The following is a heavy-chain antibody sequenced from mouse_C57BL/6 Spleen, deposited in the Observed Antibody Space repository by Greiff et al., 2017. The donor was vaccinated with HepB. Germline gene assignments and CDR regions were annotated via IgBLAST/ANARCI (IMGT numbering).Heavy chain of an antibody. CDR3: AREGLDY. Sequence: QVQLQQSGAELVKPGASVKLSCKASGYTFTSYWMQWVKQRPGQGLEWIGEIDPSDSYTNYNQKFKGKATLTVDTSSSTAYMQLSSLTSEDSAVYYCAREGLDYWGQGTTLTVSS. CDR1: GYTFTSYW. D-gene: IGHD2-13*01. V-gene: IGHV1-50*01. J-gene: IGHJ2*01. CDR2: IDPSDSYT.